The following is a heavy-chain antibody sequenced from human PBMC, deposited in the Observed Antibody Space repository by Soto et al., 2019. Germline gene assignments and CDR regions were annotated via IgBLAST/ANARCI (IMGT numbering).Heavy chain of an antibody. V-gene: IGHV1-69*13. J-gene: IGHJ6*02. CDR1: GGTFSSYA. Sequence: SVKVSCKASGGTFSSYAISWVRQAPGQGLDWMGGIIPIFGTANYAQKFQGRVTITADESTSTAYMELSSLRSEDTAVYYCARGSSYSSSSDYYYYYGMDVWGQGTTVTVSS. CDR3: ARGSSYSSSSDYYYYYGMDV. CDR2: IIPIFGTA. D-gene: IGHD6-6*01.